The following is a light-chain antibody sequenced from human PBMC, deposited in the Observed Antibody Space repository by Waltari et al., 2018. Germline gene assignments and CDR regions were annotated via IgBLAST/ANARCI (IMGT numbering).Light chain of an antibody. V-gene: IGLV1-40*01. CDR2: GTS. CDR3: QSYDTSLSVV. J-gene: IGLJ2*01. CDR1: GSNLGAGYD. Sequence: QSVLTQPPSVSGAPGQRVSISCTGSGSNLGAGYDVHWYQQHPGKAPKLLIYGTSTRPPGVPDRFFGPQSGTSASLAITALQAEDEAEYYCQSYDTSLSVVFGGGTKLTVL.